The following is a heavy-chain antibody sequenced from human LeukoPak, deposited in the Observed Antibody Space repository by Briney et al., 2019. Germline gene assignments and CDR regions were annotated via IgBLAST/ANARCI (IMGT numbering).Heavy chain of an antibody. D-gene: IGHD3-16*01. CDR3: ATSGGLRFAFDI. V-gene: IGHV1-69-2*01. CDR1: GYTFTDYY. Sequence: VKISCKVSGYTFTDYYMHWVQQAPGNGLEWMGLVDPEDGETIYAEKFQGRVTITADTSTDTACMELSSLRSEDTAVYYCATSGGLRFAFDIWGQGTKVTVSS. CDR2: VDPEDGET. J-gene: IGHJ3*02.